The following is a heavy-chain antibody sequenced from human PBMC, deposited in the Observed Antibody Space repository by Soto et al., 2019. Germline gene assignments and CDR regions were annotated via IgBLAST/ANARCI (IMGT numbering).Heavy chain of an antibody. D-gene: IGHD6-13*01. CDR1: GFTFSSYG. V-gene: IGHV3-30*18. J-gene: IGHJ4*02. Sequence: PGGSLRLSCAASGFTFSSYGMHWVRQAPGKGLEWVAVISYDGSNKYYADSVKGRFTISRDNSKNTLYLQMNSLRAEDTAVYYCAKDLGIAAAVPDFDYWGQGTLVTVSS. CDR3: AKDLGIAAAVPDFDY. CDR2: ISYDGSNK.